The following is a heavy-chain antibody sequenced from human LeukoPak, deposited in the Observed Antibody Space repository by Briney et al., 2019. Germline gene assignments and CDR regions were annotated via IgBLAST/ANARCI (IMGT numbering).Heavy chain of an antibody. CDR1: GGSISSYY. CDR3: ARVVGGTGGYYFDY. CDR2: IYYSGST. D-gene: IGHD1-26*01. Sequence: SETLSLTCTVSGGSISSYYWSWIRQPPGKGLEWIGYIYYSGSTNYNPSLKSRVTISVDTSKNQFSLKLSSVTAADTAVYYCARVVGGTGGYYFDYWGQGTLVTVSS. J-gene: IGHJ4*02. V-gene: IGHV4-59*13.